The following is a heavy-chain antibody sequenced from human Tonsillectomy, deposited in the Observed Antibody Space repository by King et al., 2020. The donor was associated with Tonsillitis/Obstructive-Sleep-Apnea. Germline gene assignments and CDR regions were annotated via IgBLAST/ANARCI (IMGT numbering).Heavy chain of an antibody. J-gene: IGHJ6*02. CDR3: AGYPDTHNDFSSGLYTRYYYYDRDV. CDR1: GFTFSSHW. V-gene: IGHV3-74*01. CDR2: INSDGSST. Sequence: VQLVESGGGLVQPGGSLRLSCAASGFTFSSHWMHWVRQAPGKGLVWVSRINSDGSSTSYADSVKGRFTISRDNAKNTLYLQMNRLGAEDTAVYYCAGYPDTHNDFSSGLYTRYYYYDRDVWGQGTTVTVSS. D-gene: IGHD3-3*01.